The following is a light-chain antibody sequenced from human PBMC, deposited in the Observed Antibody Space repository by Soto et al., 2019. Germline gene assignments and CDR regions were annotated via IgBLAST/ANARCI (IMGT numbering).Light chain of an antibody. CDR1: SSDVGSYNL. J-gene: IGLJ1*01. CDR2: EVS. V-gene: IGLV2-23*02. Sequence: ALTQPASVSGSPGQSITISCTGTSSDVGSYNLVSWYQQHPGKAPKLMIYEVSKRPSGVSNRFSGSKSGNTASLTISGLQAEDEADYYCCSYAGSRTFYVFGTGTKVTV. CDR3: CSYAGSRTFYV.